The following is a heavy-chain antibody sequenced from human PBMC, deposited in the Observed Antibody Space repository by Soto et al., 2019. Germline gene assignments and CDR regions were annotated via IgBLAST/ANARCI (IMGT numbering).Heavy chain of an antibody. CDR2: IYYSGST. J-gene: IGHJ4*02. Sequence: PSETLSLTCTVSGGSISSYYWSWIRQPPGKGLEWIGYIYYSGSTNYNPSLKSRVTISVDTSKNQFSLKLSSVTAADTAVYYCARVGDDYGDLFDYWGQGTLVTVSS. CDR1: GGSISSYY. V-gene: IGHV4-59*01. CDR3: ARVGDDYGDLFDY. D-gene: IGHD4-17*01.